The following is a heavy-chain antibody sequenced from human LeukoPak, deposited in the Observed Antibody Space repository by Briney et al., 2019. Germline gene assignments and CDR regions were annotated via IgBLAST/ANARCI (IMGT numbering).Heavy chain of an antibody. D-gene: IGHD3-22*01. CDR3: ARDISTYYYDSSGRLGD. Sequence: ASVKVSCKASGYTFTSYYMHWVRQAPGQGLEWMGIINPSGGSTSYAQKFQGRVTMTTDTSTSTAYMELRSLRSDDTAVYYCARDISTYYYDSSGRLGDWGQGTLVTVSS. CDR1: GYTFTSYY. CDR2: INPSGGST. V-gene: IGHV1-46*01. J-gene: IGHJ4*02.